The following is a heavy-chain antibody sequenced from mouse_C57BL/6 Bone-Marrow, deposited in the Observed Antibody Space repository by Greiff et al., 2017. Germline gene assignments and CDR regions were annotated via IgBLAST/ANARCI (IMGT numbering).Heavy chain of an antibody. V-gene: IGHV14-4*01. CDR3: SSFDGNYFDF. CDR1: GFNIKDDY. CDR2: IDPEIGDT. J-gene: IGHJ2*01. D-gene: IGHD2-3*01. Sequence: VQLQQSGAELVRPGASVKLSCTASGFNIKDDYIHWVKQRPEQGLEWIGWIDPEIGDTEYASKFQGKATITSDTSSNTAYLQLSSLTSEDTAVYYCSSFDGNYFDFSGQGTPLTGAS.